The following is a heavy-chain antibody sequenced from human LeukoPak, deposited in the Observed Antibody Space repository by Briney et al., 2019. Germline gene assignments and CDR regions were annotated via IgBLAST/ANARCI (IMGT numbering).Heavy chain of an antibody. CDR2: INPSGGST. CDR3: ARRFCTNGVCYHDRGAFDI. Sequence: GASVKVSCKASGYTFTSYYMHWVRQAPGQGLEWMGIINPSGGSTSYAQKFQGRVTMTRDTSTSTAYMALSSLRSEDTAVYYCARRFCTNGVCYHDRGAFDIWGQGTMVTVSS. J-gene: IGHJ3*02. CDR1: GYTFTSYY. D-gene: IGHD2-8*01. V-gene: IGHV1-46*01.